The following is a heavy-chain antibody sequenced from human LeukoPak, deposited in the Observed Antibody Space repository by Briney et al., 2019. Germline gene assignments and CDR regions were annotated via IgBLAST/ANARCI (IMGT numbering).Heavy chain of an antibody. CDR1: GFTFSSYS. V-gene: IGHV3-21*01. CDR3: ARSADYYDSSGYYFDAFDI. CDR2: ISSSSSYI. Sequence: PGGSLRLSCTASGFTFSSYSMNWVRQAPGKGLEWVSSISSSSSYIYYADSVKGRFTISRDNAKNSLYLQMNSLRAEDTAVYYCARSADYYDSSGYYFDAFDIWGQGTMVTVSS. D-gene: IGHD3-22*01. J-gene: IGHJ3*02.